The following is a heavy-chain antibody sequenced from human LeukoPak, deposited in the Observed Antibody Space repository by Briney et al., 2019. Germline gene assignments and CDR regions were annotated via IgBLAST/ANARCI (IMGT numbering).Heavy chain of an antibody. V-gene: IGHV3-23*01. J-gene: IGHJ1*01. CDR1: GFTFSSYA. D-gene: IGHD3-22*01. CDR3: AKDPTFYYDSSGQH. CDR2: ISGSGGST. Sequence: PGGSLRLSCAASGFTFSSYAMSWVRQAPGKGLEWVSAISGSGGSTYYADSVKGRFTISRDNSKNTLYLQMNSLRAEDTAVYYCAKDPTFYYDSSGQHWGQGTLVTVSS.